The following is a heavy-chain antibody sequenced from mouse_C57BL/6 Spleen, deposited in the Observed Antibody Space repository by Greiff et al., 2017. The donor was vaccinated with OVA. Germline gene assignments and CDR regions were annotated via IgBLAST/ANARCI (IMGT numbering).Heavy chain of an antibody. CDR1: GFTFSDYG. Sequence: EVKLMESGGGLVKPGGSLKLPCAASGFTFSDYGMHWVRQAPEKGLEWVAYISSGSSTIYYADTVKGRFTISRDNAKNTLFLQMTSLRSEDTAMYYCARRWDWYFDVWGTGTTVTVSS. V-gene: IGHV5-17*01. CDR2: ISSGSSTI. CDR3: ARRWDWYFDV. D-gene: IGHD4-1*01. J-gene: IGHJ1*03.